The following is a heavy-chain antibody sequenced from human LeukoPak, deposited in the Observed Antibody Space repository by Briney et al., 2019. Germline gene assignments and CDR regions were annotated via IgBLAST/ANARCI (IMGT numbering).Heavy chain of an antibody. D-gene: IGHD3-22*01. J-gene: IGHJ4*02. CDR3: AKDPMIVVD. Sequence: GGSLRLSCAASGFTFSSYGMHWVRQAPGKGLEWVAVIWYDGSNKYYADSVKGRFTISRDNSKNTLYLQMNSLRAEDTAVYYCAKDPMIVVDWGQGTLVTVSS. CDR2: IWYDGSNK. V-gene: IGHV3-33*06. CDR1: GFTFSSYG.